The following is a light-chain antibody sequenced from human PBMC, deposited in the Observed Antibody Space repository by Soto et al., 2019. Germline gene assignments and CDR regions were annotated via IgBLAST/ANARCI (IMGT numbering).Light chain of an antibody. CDR3: QQYGSSPFT. CDR2: GAS. Sequence: EIVLTQSPGTLSLSPGERATLSCRASQSVSSSFLAWYQQTPGQAPRLLIYGASSRATGIPDRFSGSGSGTDFTLTISRREPEDFAVYYCQQYGSSPFTFGHGTKVDIK. V-gene: IGKV3-20*01. J-gene: IGKJ3*01. CDR1: QSVSSSF.